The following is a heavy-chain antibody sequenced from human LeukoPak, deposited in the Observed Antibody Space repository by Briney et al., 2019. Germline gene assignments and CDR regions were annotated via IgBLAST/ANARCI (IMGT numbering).Heavy chain of an antibody. J-gene: IGHJ4*02. Sequence: PSETLSLTCTVSGGSISNYYWSWIRQPAGKGLEWIGRISTSGSTNYSPSLKSRPTMSVDTSSNQFSLKLTSVTAADTAVYCCAREVSSGSSSRQSDYWGQGTLVTVSS. CDR2: ISTSGST. CDR3: AREVSSGSSSRQSDY. CDR1: GGSISNYY. D-gene: IGHD3-10*01. V-gene: IGHV4-4*07.